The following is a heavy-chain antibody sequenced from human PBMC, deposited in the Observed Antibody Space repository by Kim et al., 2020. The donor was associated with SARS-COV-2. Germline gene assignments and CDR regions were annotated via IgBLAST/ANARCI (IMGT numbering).Heavy chain of an antibody. CDR2: IKEDGSEE. CDR1: GLTLRNYW. J-gene: IGHJ4*02. D-gene: IGHD3-10*01. CDR3: ARIPIRVPSDY. Sequence: GGSLRLSCGASGLTLRNYWMSWVRQAPGKGLEWVANIKEDGSEEYYVDSVKGRFTVSRDNTKNTLYLQMNILTAEDTAVYYCARIPIRVPSDYWGRGTLV. V-gene: IGHV3-7*01.